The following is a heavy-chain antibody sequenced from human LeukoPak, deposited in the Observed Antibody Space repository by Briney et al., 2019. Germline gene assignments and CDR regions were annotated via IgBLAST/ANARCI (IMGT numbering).Heavy chain of an antibody. Sequence: GGSLRLSCAGSGFTFSSYAMSWVRQAPGKGLEWVSGISGSGGSTYYADSMKGRLTISRDNSKNTLYLQMNSLRAEDTAVYYCRGSGSLPDSWGQGTLVTVSS. CDR3: RGSGSLPDS. V-gene: IGHV3-23*01. CDR2: ISGSGGST. CDR1: GFTFSSYA. J-gene: IGHJ4*02. D-gene: IGHD3-10*01.